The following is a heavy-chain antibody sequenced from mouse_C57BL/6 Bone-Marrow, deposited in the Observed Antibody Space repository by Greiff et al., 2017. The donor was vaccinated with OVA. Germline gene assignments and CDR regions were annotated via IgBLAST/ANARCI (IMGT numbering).Heavy chain of an antibody. CDR3: ARDYGNYDY. V-gene: IGHV1-66*01. Sequence: QVHVKQSGPELVKPGASVKISCKASGYSFTSYYIHWVKQRPGQGLEWIGWIYPGSGNTKYNEKFKGKATLTADTSSSTAYMQLSSLISEDSAVYYCARDYGNYDYWGQGTTLTVSS. CDR1: GYSFTSYY. CDR2: IYPGSGNT. J-gene: IGHJ2*01. D-gene: IGHD2-1*01.